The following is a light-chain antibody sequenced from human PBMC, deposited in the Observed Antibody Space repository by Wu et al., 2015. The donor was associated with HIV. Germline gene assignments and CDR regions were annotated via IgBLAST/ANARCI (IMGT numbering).Light chain of an antibody. CDR3: QHYNNWPPWT. CDR2: GAS. Sequence: EIVMTQSPATVSVSPGGRATLSCTASQSISHNLAWYQQKPGQPPRLLISGASTRATGIPARFSGSGSGTEFTLTIDNMQSEDFAVYYCQHYNNWPPWTFGQGTKVEIK. V-gene: IGKV3-15*01. J-gene: IGKJ1*01. CDR1: QSISHN.